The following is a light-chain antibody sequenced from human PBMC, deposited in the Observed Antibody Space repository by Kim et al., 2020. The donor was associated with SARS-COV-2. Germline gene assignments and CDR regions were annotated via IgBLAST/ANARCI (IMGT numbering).Light chain of an antibody. V-gene: IGKV1-33*01. CDR1: QGIINH. Sequence: SVGERGTITCPARQGIINHLNWYQQQPGKAPTLLIHYASILETGVPSRFSGGGSGTDYTFTISSLQPEDITTSYCQEYDNSPSITFGQGTRLEIK. J-gene: IGKJ5*01. CDR2: YAS. CDR3: QEYDNSPSIT.